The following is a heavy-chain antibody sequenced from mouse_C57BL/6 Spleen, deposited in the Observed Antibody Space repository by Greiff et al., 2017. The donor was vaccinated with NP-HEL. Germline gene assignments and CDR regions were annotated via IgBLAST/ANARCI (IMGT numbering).Heavy chain of an antibody. CDR2: INPSTGGT. V-gene: IGHV1-43*01. CDR3: ARGYYGSSYFDV. D-gene: IGHD1-1*01. CDR1: GYSFTGYY. J-gene: IGHJ1*03. Sequence: EVQLQQSGPELVKPGASVKISCKASGYSFTGYYMHWVKQSSEKSLEWIGEINPSTGGTSYNQKFKGKATLTVDKSSSTAYMQLKSLTSEDSAVYYCARGYYGSSYFDVWGTGTTVTVSS.